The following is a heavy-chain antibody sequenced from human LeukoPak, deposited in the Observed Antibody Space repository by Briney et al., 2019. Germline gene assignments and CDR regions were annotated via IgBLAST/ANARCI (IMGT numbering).Heavy chain of an antibody. CDR3: AELGITMVGGV. V-gene: IGHV3-48*03. J-gene: IGHJ6*04. D-gene: IGHD3-10*02. CDR1: GFTFSSYG. Sequence: GGSLRLSCAASGFTFSSYGMHWVRQAPGKGLEWVSYISSSGSTIYYADSVKGRFTISRDNAKNSLYLQMNSLRAEDTAVYYCAELGITMVGGVWGKGTTVTISS. CDR2: ISSSGSTI.